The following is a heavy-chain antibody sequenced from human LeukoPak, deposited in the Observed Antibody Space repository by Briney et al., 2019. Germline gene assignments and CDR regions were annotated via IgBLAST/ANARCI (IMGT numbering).Heavy chain of an antibody. Sequence: GGSLRLSCAASGFTFSSYSMNWVRQAPGKGLEWVSSISSSSSYIYYADSVKGRFTISRDNAKNSLYLQMNSLRAEDTAVYYCTSRYSSCWYSGMDVWGQGTTVTVSS. CDR2: ISSSSSYI. J-gene: IGHJ6*02. V-gene: IGHV3-21*01. CDR1: GFTFSSYS. D-gene: IGHD6-19*01. CDR3: TSRYSSCWYSGMDV.